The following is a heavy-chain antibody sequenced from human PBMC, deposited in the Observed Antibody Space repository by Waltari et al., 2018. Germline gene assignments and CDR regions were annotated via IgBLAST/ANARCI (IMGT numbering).Heavy chain of an antibody. Sequence: QLQLQESGPGLVQPSETLSLTCTVSGGSISSSSYYWGWIRQPPGKGLEWIGSIYYSGSTYYNPAHKSRVTISVDTSKNQFSLKLGSVTAADTAVYYCARSSTKMVAVMGYFDYWGQGTLVTVSS. CDR2: IYYSGST. J-gene: IGHJ4*02. CDR1: GGSISSSSYY. D-gene: IGHD3-22*01. CDR3: ARSSTKMVAVMGYFDY. V-gene: IGHV4-39*01.